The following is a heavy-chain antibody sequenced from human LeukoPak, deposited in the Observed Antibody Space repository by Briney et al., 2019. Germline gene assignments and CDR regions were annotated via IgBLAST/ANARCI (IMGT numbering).Heavy chain of an antibody. CDR2: IGYDGSDK. J-gene: IGHJ4*02. CDR1: GFTFSTHG. D-gene: IGHD5-24*01. V-gene: IGHV3-30*02. Sequence: PGGSLRLSCAASGFTFSTHGMHWVRQAPGKGLEWVTLIGYDGSDKYYSDSVKGRFTISRDNSKNTLYLQMNSLRAEDTAVYYCAKDRGMATIKDYWGQGTLVTVSS. CDR3: AKDRGMATIKDY.